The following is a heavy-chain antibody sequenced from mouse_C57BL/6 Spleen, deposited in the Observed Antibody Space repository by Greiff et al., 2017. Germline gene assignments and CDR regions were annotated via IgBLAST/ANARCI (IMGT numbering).Heavy chain of an antibody. V-gene: IGHV1-77*01. J-gene: IGHJ4*01. CDR3: ARSPSTVVVYYYAMDY. CDR1: GYTFTDYY. D-gene: IGHD1-1*01. CDR2: IGPGSGST. Sequence: QVHVKQSGAELVKPGASVKISCKASGYTFTDYYINWVKQRPGQGLEWIGKIGPGSGSTYYNEKFKGKATLTADKSSSTAYMQLSSLTSEDSAVYFCARSPSTVVVYYYAMDYWGQGTSVTVSS.